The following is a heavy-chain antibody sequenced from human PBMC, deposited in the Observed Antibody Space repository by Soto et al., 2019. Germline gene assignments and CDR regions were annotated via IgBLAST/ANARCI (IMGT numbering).Heavy chain of an antibody. CDR3: ARDGPRRWSGYSFDY. J-gene: IGHJ4*02. CDR2: ISSSSSYI. CDR1: GCTFRSYS. D-gene: IGHD3-3*01. Sequence: GGSMRLSCAASGCTFRSYSINWIRQTPGKGLEWVSSISSSSSYIYYADSMKGRFTISRDNAKNSLYLQMNSLRAEDTAVYYCARDGPRRWSGYSFDYWGQGTLVTVSS. V-gene: IGHV3-21*01.